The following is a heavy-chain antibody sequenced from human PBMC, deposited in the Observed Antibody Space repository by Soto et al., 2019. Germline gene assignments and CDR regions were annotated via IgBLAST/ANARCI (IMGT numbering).Heavy chain of an antibody. CDR2: ISRSGSTI. CDR3: ARDPSLSSSSYLSYYYGMDV. V-gene: IGHV3-48*03. Sequence: EVQLVESGGGLVQPAGSLRLSCAASGFTFGTYEMNWVRQAPGKGLEWVSYISRSGSTIYYADSVKGRFTISRDNAKNSLYLQLNSLRAEDTAVYYCARDPSLSSSSYLSYYYGMDVWGQGTTVTVSS. D-gene: IGHD6-6*01. J-gene: IGHJ6*02. CDR1: GFTFGTYE.